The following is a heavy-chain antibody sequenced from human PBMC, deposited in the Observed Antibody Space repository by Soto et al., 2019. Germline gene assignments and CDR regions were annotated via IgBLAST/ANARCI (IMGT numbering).Heavy chain of an antibody. CDR3: ARDLGYCSGGSCYSYYYYMDV. Sequence: QVQLVQSGAEVKKPGASVKVSCKASGYTFTGYYMHWVRQAPGQGLEWMGWINPNSGGTNYAQKLQGWVTMTRDTSISTAYMELSRLRSDDTAVYYCARDLGYCSGGSCYSYYYYMDVWGKGTTVTVSS. J-gene: IGHJ6*03. V-gene: IGHV1-2*04. D-gene: IGHD2-15*01. CDR2: INPNSGGT. CDR1: GYTFTGYY.